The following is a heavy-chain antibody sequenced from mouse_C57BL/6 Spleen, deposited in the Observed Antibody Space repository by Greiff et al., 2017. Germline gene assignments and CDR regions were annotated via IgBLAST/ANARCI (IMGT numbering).Heavy chain of an antibody. CDR1: GYTFTDYY. D-gene: IGHD1-1*01. CDR2: IGPGSGST. V-gene: IGHV1-77*01. J-gene: IGHJ3*01. Sequence: QVQLQQSGAELVKPGASVKISCKASGYTFTDYYINWVKQRPGQGLEWIGKIGPGSGSTYYNEKFKGKATLTADKSSSTASMQLSSLTSEDSAVYFGARSGYYYGSSYGYAYWGQGTLVTVSA. CDR3: ARSGYYYGSSYGYAY.